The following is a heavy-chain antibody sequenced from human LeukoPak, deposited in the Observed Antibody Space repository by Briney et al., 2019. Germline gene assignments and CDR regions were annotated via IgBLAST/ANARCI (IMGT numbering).Heavy chain of an antibody. V-gene: IGHV1-2*02. CDR2: INPKNGDT. J-gene: IGHJ2*01. Sequence: ASVKVSCKASGHVFTKYYLYWLRKAPGQGLACLGWINPKNGDTKSAQKFQGRVTMTGDTSISTAFLDLTGLTFDDTAVYHCARVRLGTWGSSFDLWGRRTLVTVSS. CDR3: ARVRLGTWGSSFDL. D-gene: IGHD7-27*01. CDR1: GHVFTKYY.